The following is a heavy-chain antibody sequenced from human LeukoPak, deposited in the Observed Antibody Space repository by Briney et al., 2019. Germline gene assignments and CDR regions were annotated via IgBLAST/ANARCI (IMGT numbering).Heavy chain of an antibody. CDR1: GYSFSSYW. J-gene: IGHJ4*02. Sequence: GESLNISCKGLGYSFSSYWSAWVRQRPGKGLERMGSIYPGGSETRYDPSFQGQVTISADSSTSTAYLQWSSLRASDTAMYYCARASRDGYNQNFDYWGQGTLVTVSS. CDR3: ARASRDGYNQNFDY. CDR2: IYPGGSET. D-gene: IGHD5-24*01. V-gene: IGHV5-51*01.